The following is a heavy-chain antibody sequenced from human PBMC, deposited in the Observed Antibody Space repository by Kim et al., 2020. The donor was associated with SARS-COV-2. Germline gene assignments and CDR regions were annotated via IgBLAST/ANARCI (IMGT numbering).Heavy chain of an antibody. D-gene: IGHD3-16*01. V-gene: IGHV1-69*04. CDR1: GGTFSSYA. CDR3: ARDVFGFLREGGAYFDY. J-gene: IGHJ4*02. CDR2: IIPILGIA. Sequence: SVKVSCKASGGTFSSYAISWVRQAPGQGLEWMGRIIPILGIANYAQKFQGRVTITADKSTSTAYMELSSLRSEDTAVYYCARDVFGFLREGGAYFDYWGQGTLVTVSS.